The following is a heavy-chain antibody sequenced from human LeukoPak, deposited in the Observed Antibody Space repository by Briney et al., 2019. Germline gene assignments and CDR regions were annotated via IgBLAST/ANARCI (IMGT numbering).Heavy chain of an antibody. CDR2: IYYSGCT. D-gene: IGHD2-2*01. Sequence: PSETLSLTCTVSGGSISSSSYYWGWIRQPPGKGLEWIGSIYYSGCTYYHPSLKSRVTISVDTSKNQFSLKLSSVTAADTAVYYCARHAGQDIVVVPAAIARPYYYGMDVWGQGTTVTVSS. CDR3: ARHAGQDIVVVPAAIARPYYYGMDV. J-gene: IGHJ6*02. CDR1: GGSISSSSYY. V-gene: IGHV4-39*01.